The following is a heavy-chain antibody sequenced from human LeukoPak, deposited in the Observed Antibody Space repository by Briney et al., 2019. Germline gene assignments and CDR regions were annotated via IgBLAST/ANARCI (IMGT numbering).Heavy chain of an antibody. V-gene: IGHV3-7*01. CDR1: GFTFSSHW. CDR3: ARVASITMIAEDAFDI. Sequence: GGSLRLSCAASGFTFSSHWMSWVRQAPGKGLEWVANIKEDGSEKYYVDSVKGRFTISRDNAKNSLYLQMNSLRAEDTAVYYCARVASITMIAEDAFDIWGQGTMVTVSS. CDR2: IKEDGSEK. D-gene: IGHD3-22*01. J-gene: IGHJ3*02.